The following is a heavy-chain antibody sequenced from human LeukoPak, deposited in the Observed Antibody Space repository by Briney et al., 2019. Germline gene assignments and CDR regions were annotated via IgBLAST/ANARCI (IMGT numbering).Heavy chain of an antibody. V-gene: IGHV1-69*05. CDR2: ITPIFGTA. J-gene: IGHJ3*02. Sequence: SVKVSCKASGGTFSSYAISWVRQAPGQGLEWMGGITPIFGTANYAQKFQGRVTITTDESTSTAYMELSSLRSEDTAVYYCARARSPLLDSSTPYDAFDIWGQGTMVTVSS. CDR1: GGTFSSYA. D-gene: IGHD2-2*01. CDR3: ARARSPLLDSSTPYDAFDI.